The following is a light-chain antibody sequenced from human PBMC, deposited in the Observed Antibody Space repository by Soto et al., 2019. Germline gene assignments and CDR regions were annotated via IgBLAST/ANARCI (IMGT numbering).Light chain of an antibody. Sequence: DIVLTQSPGTLSLSPGERATLYCRASQSVSSNHLAWYQQKPRQAPRLLIYGGSSRATGIPVRFSGSGSETDFTLTITRLEPEDFAMYYCQQYSSSRTFGQGTKVEIK. CDR3: QQYSSSRT. CDR1: QSVSSNH. J-gene: IGKJ1*01. CDR2: GGS. V-gene: IGKV3-20*01.